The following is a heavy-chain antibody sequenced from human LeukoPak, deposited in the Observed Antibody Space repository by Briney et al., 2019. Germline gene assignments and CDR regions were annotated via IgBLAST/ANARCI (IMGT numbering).Heavy chain of an antibody. J-gene: IGHJ3*02. CDR3: AGESFDI. Sequence: EGPLRVSCAASGFTFSSYALDWVRQAQGKGLEWVAVISKDGNSQNYADSVKGRFTISRDNSKNTLYLQMNSLRPEDTAVYYCAGESFDIWGQGTTVTVSS. V-gene: IGHV3-30*04. CDR1: GFTFSSYA. CDR2: ISKDGNSQ.